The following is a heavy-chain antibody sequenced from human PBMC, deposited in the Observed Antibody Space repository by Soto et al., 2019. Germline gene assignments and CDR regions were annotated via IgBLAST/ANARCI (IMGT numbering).Heavy chain of an antibody. CDR3: ARGRRSDYYYYFDMEV. Sequence: QVQLQESGPGLVKPSETLSLTCTVSGGSISSYYWSWIRQPPGKGLEWIGYSYYRGSTNYNPSLKRRVTISVDPSKNRFSLMLRSVTAADTAVYYGARGRRSDYYYYFDMEVWGKGTTVTVSS. CDR1: GGSISSYY. V-gene: IGHV4-59*01. CDR2: SYYRGST. J-gene: IGHJ6*03.